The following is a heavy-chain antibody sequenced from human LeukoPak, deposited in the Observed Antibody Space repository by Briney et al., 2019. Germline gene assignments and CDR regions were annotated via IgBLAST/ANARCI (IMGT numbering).Heavy chain of an antibody. CDR2: INTDGSST. J-gene: IGHJ4*02. V-gene: IGHV3-74*01. D-gene: IGHD6-25*01. CDR3: AKEYDSSGDLDY. Sequence: GGSLRLSCAASGFTFSSYWMHWVRQAPGKGLVWVSRINTDGSSTSYADSVKGRFTISRDNSKNTLYLQMNSLRAEDTAVYYCAKEYDSSGDLDYWGQGTLVTVSS. CDR1: GFTFSSYW.